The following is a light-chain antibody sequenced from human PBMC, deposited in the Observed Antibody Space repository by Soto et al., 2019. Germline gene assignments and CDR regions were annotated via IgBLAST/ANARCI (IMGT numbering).Light chain of an antibody. Sequence: KGMPQSPATRSVSPGERATLSCRASQRVSSTLAWYQQKLGQAPRLLIYGASTRAAGVPARFSGSGSGTEFTLTISSLQSEDFAVYYCQQYNNWPQITFGGGTKVEIK. CDR1: QRVSST. J-gene: IGKJ4*01. V-gene: IGKV3-15*01. CDR2: GAS. CDR3: QQYNNWPQIT.